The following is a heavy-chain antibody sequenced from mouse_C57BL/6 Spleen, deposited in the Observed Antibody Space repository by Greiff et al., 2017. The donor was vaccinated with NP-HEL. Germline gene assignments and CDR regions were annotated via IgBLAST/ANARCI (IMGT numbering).Heavy chain of an antibody. CDR2: INPSTGGT. Sequence: VQLQQSGPELVKPGASVKISCKASGYSFTGYYMHWVKQSSEKSLEWIGEINPSTGGTSYNQKFKGKATLTVDKSSSTAYMQLKSLTSEDSAVSYCARSDYSGSSYAYWGPGTTLTVSS. CDR3: ARSDYSGSSYAY. CDR1: GYSFTGYY. J-gene: IGHJ2*01. D-gene: IGHD1-1*01. V-gene: IGHV1-43*01.